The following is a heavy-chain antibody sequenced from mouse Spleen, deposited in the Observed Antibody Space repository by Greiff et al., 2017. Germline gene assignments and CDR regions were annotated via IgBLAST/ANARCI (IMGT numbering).Heavy chain of an antibody. CDR2: ISSGGSYT. Sequence: EVQLVESGGDLVKPGGSLKLSCAASGFTFSSYGMSWVRQTPDKRLEWVATISSGGSYTYYPDSVKGRFTISRDNAKNTLYLQMSSLKSEDTAMYYCARHLTGTGFAYWGQGTLVTVSA. CDR1: GFTFSSYG. J-gene: IGHJ3*01. V-gene: IGHV5-6*01. D-gene: IGHD4-1*01. CDR3: ARHLTGTGFAY.